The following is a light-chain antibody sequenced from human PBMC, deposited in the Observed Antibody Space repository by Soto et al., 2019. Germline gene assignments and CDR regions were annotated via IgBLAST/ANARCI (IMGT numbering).Light chain of an antibody. J-gene: IGKJ4*01. Sequence: EIVLTQSPATLSLSPGERATLSCGASQPVSSSYLAWYQQKPGLAPRLLIYDASSRATGIPDRFSGSGSGTDFTLTISRLEPEDFAVYCCQQYSTSTTFGGGTKVEIK. CDR2: DAS. CDR1: QPVSSSY. CDR3: QQYSTSTT. V-gene: IGKV3D-20*01.